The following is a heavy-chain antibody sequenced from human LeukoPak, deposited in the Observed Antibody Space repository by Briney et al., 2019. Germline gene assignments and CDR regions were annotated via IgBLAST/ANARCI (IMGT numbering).Heavy chain of an antibody. CDR2: ISSSGVST. V-gene: IGHV3-23*01. CDR3: ARTRTYSGYDWDY. Sequence: GGSLRLSCAASGLTFSTYAMSWVRQAPGKGLEWVSTISSSGVSTYYADSVKGRFTISRDNSKNTLYLQMNSLGADDTAVYYCARTRTYSGYDWDYWGQGTLVTVSS. J-gene: IGHJ4*02. D-gene: IGHD5-12*01. CDR1: GLTFSTYA.